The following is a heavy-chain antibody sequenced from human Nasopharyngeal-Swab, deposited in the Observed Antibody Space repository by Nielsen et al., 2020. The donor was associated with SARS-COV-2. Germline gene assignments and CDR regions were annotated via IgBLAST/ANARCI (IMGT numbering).Heavy chain of an antibody. CDR3: ASEPPLGYCSSTSCPGWFDP. CDR1: GYTFTSYG. CDR2: ISAYNGNT. J-gene: IGHJ5*02. Sequence: ASVKVSCKASGYTFTSYGISWVRQAPGQGLEWMGWISAYNGNTNYAQKLQGRVTMTTDTSTSTAYMELRSLRSDDTAVYYCASEPPLGYCSSTSCPGWFDPWGQGTLVTVSS. V-gene: IGHV1-18*01. D-gene: IGHD2-2*01.